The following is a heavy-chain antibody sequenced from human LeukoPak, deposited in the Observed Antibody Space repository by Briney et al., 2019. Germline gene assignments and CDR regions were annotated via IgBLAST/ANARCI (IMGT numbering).Heavy chain of an antibody. CDR1: GGSFSGYY. J-gene: IGHJ5*02. CDR3: ARNRGFLEWLLWSQYNWFDP. V-gene: IGHV4-34*01. D-gene: IGHD3-3*01. CDR2: INHSGST. Sequence: SETLSLTCAVYGGSFSGYYWSWIRQPPGKGLEWIGEINHSGSTNYNPSLKSRVTISVDTSKSQFSLKLSSVTAADTAVYYCARNRGFLEWLLWSQYNWFDPWGQGTLVTVSS.